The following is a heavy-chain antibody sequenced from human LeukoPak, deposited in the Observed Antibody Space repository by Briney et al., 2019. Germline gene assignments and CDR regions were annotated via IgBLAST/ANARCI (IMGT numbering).Heavy chain of an antibody. CDR3: AKELDTMFFDY. CDR1: GFTFSSYG. Sequence: GGSLRLSCAASGFTFSSYGMHWVRQAPGKGLEWVSLAGWAGGTTFYSDSVRGRFTIPRDSGRKSVYLQMNSLTTDDTAFYFCAKELDTMFFDYWGQGALVTVSS. J-gene: IGHJ4*02. CDR2: AGWAGGTT. V-gene: IGHV3-43*01. D-gene: IGHD5-18*01.